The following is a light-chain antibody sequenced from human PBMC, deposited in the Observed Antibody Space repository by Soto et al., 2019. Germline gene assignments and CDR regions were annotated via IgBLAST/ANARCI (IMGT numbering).Light chain of an antibody. J-gene: IGKJ4*01. V-gene: IGKV3-15*01. CDR1: QNIYNN. CDR3: QKYYTWPVN. CDR2: GAS. Sequence: IVITHSPYSLSVSPVDRLTLSFMASQNIYNNLAWYRHKPGQAPRLLISGASTGATGVPVRIRGSGSGTEFTLTINTLQSEDSAIYYCQKYYTWPVNFGGGTKVDIK.